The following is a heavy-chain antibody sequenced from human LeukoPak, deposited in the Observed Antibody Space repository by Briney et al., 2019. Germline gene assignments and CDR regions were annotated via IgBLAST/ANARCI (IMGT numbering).Heavy chain of an antibody. D-gene: IGHD2-21*02. V-gene: IGHV4-61*02. CDR1: GDSVNSGAYY. CDR2: IYPLETT. Sequence: SQTLSLTCTVSGDSVNSGAYYWSWLRQPAGKEPEWIGRIYPLETTNYNASLKSRVTISVDTSKNQFSLKLSSVTAADTAVYYCARVTAIDAFDIWGQGTMVTVSS. J-gene: IGHJ3*02. CDR3: ARVTAIDAFDI.